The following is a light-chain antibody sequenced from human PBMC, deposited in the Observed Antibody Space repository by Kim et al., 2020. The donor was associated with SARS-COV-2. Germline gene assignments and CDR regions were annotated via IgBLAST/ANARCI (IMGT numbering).Light chain of an antibody. CDR3: NSRDSSGNHHVV. J-gene: IGLJ2*01. V-gene: IGLV3-19*01. Sequence: LGQTVRITCQGDSLRSYYASWYQQKPGKAPVLVIYGKNNRPSGIPDRFSGSSSGNTACLTITGAQAEDEADYYCNSRDSSGNHHVVFGGGTQLTVL. CDR2: GKN. CDR1: SLRSYY.